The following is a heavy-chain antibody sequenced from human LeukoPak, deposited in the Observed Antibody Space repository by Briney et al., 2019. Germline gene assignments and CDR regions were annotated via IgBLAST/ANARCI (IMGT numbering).Heavy chain of an antibody. CDR1: GGSISSSGHY. V-gene: IGHV4-39*01. D-gene: IGHD6-19*01. CDR3: VKGYSNGWYAQAFSFDS. CDR2: IYYNGNT. J-gene: IGHJ4*02. Sequence: SETLSLTCTVSGGSISSSGHYWGWIRQPPGKGLEWIGTIYYNGNTYYNPSLKSRVTISIDTSKNQFSLKLTSVTAADTAVYYCVKGYSNGWYAQAFSFDSWGQGTLVTVSP.